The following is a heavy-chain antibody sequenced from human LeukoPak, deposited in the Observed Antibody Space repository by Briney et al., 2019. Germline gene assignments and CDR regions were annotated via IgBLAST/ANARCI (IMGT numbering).Heavy chain of an antibody. Sequence: GGSLRLSCAASGFTVSSNYMSWVRQAPGKGLEWVSVIYSGGSTYYADSVKGRFTISRDNSKNTLYLQMNSLRAVDTAVYYCARATYYYDSSGYPSYFDYWGQGTLVTVSS. CDR3: ARATYYYDSSGYPSYFDY. J-gene: IGHJ4*02. CDR1: GFTVSSNY. D-gene: IGHD3-22*01. V-gene: IGHV3-53*01. CDR2: IYSGGST.